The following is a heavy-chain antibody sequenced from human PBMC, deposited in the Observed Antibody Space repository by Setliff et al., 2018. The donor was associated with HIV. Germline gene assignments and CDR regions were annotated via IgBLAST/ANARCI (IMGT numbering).Heavy chain of an antibody. CDR1: GFTFSSYA. V-gene: IGHV3-64*04. CDR2: ISSNGGST. CDR3: ARDVSWRVRTYIDY. Sequence: PGGSLRLSCSASGFTFSSYAMHWVRQAPGKGLEYVSAISSNGGSTYYADSAKGRFTISRDNAKNSLYLQMNSLTAEDTAVYYCARDVSWRVRTYIDYWGQGALVTVS. D-gene: IGHD3-3*01. J-gene: IGHJ4*02.